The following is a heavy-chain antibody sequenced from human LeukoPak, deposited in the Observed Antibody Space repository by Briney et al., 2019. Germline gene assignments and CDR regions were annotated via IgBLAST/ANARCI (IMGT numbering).Heavy chain of an antibody. CDR1: GISFSDHY. Sequence: GGSLRLSCAVSGISFSDHYMDWLRQAPGKGLEWVSGINWNGGRTDYADSVKGRFTISRDNAKNSLYLQMNSLRAEDTALYYCARDYDSSGYYYRGAFDIWGQGTMVTVSS. V-gene: IGHV3-20*04. D-gene: IGHD3-22*01. CDR2: INWNGGRT. J-gene: IGHJ3*02. CDR3: ARDYDSSGYYYRGAFDI.